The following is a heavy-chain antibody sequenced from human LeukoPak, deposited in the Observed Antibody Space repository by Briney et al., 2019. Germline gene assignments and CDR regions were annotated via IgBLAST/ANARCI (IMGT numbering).Heavy chain of an antibody. J-gene: IGHJ4*02. CDR2: ISYDGSNK. CDR3: ARTHTQWELLNHNFDY. V-gene: IGHV3-30-3*01. CDR1: GFTFSSYA. Sequence: GGSLRLSCAASGFTFSSYAMHWVRQAPGKGLEWVAVISYDGSNKYYADSVKGRFTISRDNSKNTLYLQMNSLRAEDTAVYYCARTHTQWELLNHNFDYWGQGTLVTVSP. D-gene: IGHD1-26*01.